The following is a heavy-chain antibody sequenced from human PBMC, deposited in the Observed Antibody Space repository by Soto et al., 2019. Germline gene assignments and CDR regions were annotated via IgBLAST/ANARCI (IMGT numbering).Heavy chain of an antibody. CDR3: TRDSSYYGSGRGVLDY. Sequence: VHLVESGGDLVQPGGSLRLSCAISGFAVNNDYVSWVRQAPGKGLEWVSVISKDGSTVYADSVQGRFFVSRDATRNMVFLQMNSLRVEDTAVYHCTRDSSYYGSGRGVLDYWGQGNLVTVAS. J-gene: IGHJ4*02. CDR1: GFAVNNDY. D-gene: IGHD3-10*01. CDR2: ISKDGST. V-gene: IGHV3-66*01.